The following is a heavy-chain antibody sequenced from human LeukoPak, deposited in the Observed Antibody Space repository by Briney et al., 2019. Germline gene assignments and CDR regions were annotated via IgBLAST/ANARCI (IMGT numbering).Heavy chain of an antibody. CDR1: GFTFSSYG. V-gene: IGHV3-30*03. CDR2: ISFDGSNK. D-gene: IGHD3-9*01. Sequence: GGSLRLSCAASGFTFSSYGIHWVRQAPGKGLEWVAVISFDGSNKYYADSVKGRFTISRDNSKNTLYLQMNSLRAEDTAVYYCARSRYFDWLWYFDYWGQGTLVTVSS. CDR3: ARSRYFDWLWYFDY. J-gene: IGHJ4*02.